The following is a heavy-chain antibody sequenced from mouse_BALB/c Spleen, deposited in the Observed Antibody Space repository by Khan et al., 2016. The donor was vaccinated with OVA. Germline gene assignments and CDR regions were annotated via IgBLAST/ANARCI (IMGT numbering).Heavy chain of an antibody. J-gene: IGHJ4*01. D-gene: IGHD2-14*01. CDR2: INTYSGEP. CDR1: GYIFTNHG. V-gene: IGHV9-3-1*01. CDR3: ARVGYSGTIDY. Sequence: QIQLVQSGPELKKPGETVKISCKASGYIFTNHGMNWVKQAPGKGLKWMGWINTYSGEPTYVDDFKGRFAFSLETSASTAYLQINNLKNEDTATYFCARVGYSGTIDYWGQGTSVTVSS.